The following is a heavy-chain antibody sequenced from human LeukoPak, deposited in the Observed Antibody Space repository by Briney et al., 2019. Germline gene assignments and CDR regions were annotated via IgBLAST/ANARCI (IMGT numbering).Heavy chain of an antibody. V-gene: IGHV4-31*03. CDR3: ARGAPGSSWGY. Sequence: SETLSLTCTVSGGSISSGGYYWSWIREHPGKGLEWIGYIYYSGSTYYNPSLKTRVTISVDTSKNQFSLKLSSVTAADTAVYYCARGAPGSSWGYWGQGTLVTVSS. CDR1: GGSISSGGYY. CDR2: IYYSGST. D-gene: IGHD6-13*01. J-gene: IGHJ4*02.